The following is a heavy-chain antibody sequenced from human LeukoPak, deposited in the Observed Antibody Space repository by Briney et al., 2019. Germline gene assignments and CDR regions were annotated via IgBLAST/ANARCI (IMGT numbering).Heavy chain of an antibody. CDR2: IYYSGTT. J-gene: IGHJ4*02. V-gene: IGHV4-31*03. CDR3: ARYGSNAHDY. CDR1: GGSMSSGDYY. D-gene: IGHD4-23*01. Sequence: SETLSLTCSVSGGSMSSGDYYWSWIRQHPGKGLEWIGHIYYSGTTYNNPSLESRVTISVDTSKNQFSLKLSSVTAADTAVYYCARYGSNAHDYWGQGTLVTVSS.